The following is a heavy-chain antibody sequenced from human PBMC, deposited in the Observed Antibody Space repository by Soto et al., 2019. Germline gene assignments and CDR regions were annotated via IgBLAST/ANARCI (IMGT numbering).Heavy chain of an antibody. CDR2: IYYSGST. D-gene: IGHD6-13*01. V-gene: IGHV4-39*01. CDR3: ARHRIAAAGIDAFDI. J-gene: IGHJ3*02. CDR1: GGSISSSSYY. Sequence: QLQLQESGPGLVKPSETLSLTCTVSGGSISSSSYYWGWIRQPPGKGLEWIGSIYYSGSTYYNPSLKRRVTISVDTSKNQFSLKLSSVTAADTAVYYCARHRIAAAGIDAFDIWGQGTMVTVSS.